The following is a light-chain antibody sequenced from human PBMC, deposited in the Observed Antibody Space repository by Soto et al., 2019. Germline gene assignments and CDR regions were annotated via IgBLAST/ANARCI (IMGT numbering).Light chain of an antibody. J-gene: IGKJ1*01. V-gene: IGKV3-20*01. CDR3: QQYGSTPAT. Sequence: DNVSTHPPGPLSLSPGERTTLSCGASQSLNIRYIAGYQVKPRQAPRLLLYEASTSATAIPHRFSGSGSGTAFTPSVSRLEPEDVAVYFCQQYGSTPATFGQGTKVDIK. CDR2: EAS. CDR1: QSLNIRY.